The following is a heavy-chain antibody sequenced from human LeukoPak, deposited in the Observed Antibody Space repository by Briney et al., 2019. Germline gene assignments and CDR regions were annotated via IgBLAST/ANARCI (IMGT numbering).Heavy chain of an antibody. CDR1: GFTFSTYW. J-gene: IGHJ6*03. CDR2: ISYDGSKK. D-gene: IGHD1-26*01. Sequence: GGSLRLSCVASGFTFSTYWMSWVRQAPGKGLEWVTVISYDGSKKNYADSVKGRFTISRDNSKNTLYLQMNSLRAEDTALYYCARGPRVGAAGFVSYHYIDVWGKGTTVTVSS. CDR3: ARGPRVGAAGFVSYHYIDV. V-gene: IGHV3-30*03.